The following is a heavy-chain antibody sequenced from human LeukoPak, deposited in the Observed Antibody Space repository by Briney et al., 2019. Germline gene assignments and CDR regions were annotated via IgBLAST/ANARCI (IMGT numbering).Heavy chain of an antibody. Sequence: SETLSLTCTVSGGSISSYYWSWIRQPPGKGLEWIGYIYYSGSTNYNPSLKSRVTISVDTSKNQFSLKLSSVTAADTAVYYCARNGGLYWYFDLWGRGTLVTVSS. D-gene: IGHD3-10*01. CDR2: IYYSGST. CDR1: GGSISSYY. V-gene: IGHV4-59*01. J-gene: IGHJ2*01. CDR3: ARNGGLYWYFDL.